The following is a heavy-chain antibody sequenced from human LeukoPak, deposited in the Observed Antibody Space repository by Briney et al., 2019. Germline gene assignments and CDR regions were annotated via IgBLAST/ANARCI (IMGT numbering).Heavy chain of an antibody. J-gene: IGHJ5*02. CDR1: GYSFPNYW. CDR2: IYTGGSDT. V-gene: IGHV5-51*01. CDR3: ARLTDYYDSSGYYRNHNWFDP. D-gene: IGHD3-22*01. Sequence: GESLKISCKGSGYSFPNYWIAWVRQMPGKGLEWMGIIYTGGSDTKYSPSFEGQVTLSADKSINTAYLQWSSLTASDTAMYYCARLTDYYDSSGYYRNHNWFDPWGQGTLVTVSS.